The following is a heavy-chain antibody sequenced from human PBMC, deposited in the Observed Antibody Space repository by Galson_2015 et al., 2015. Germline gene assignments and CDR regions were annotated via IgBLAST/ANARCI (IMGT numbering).Heavy chain of an antibody. Sequence: SMRLSCAASGFTFSSYAMSWVGQAPGTGLEWVSAISGSGGSTSYADSVKGRFTICRDNSKNTLYLQMNSLRAEDTAVYYCAKEVARGYSYDYWGQGTLVTVSS. CDR3: AKEVARGYSYDY. CDR2: ISGSGGST. D-gene: IGHD5-18*01. V-gene: IGHV3-23*01. J-gene: IGHJ4*02. CDR1: GFTFSSYA.